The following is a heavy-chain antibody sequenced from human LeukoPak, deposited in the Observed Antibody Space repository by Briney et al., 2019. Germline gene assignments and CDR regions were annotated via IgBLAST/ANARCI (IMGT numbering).Heavy chain of an antibody. CDR3: ARVGVTQRADAFDI. D-gene: IGHD2-21*02. Sequence: PSETLSLTCIVSGGSISSYYWSWIRQPPGKGLEWIGYIYYSGSTNYNPSLKSRVTISVDTSKNQFSLKLSSVTAADTAVYYCARVGVTQRADAFDIWGQGTMVTVSS. V-gene: IGHV4-59*01. J-gene: IGHJ3*02. CDR1: GGSISSYY. CDR2: IYYSGST.